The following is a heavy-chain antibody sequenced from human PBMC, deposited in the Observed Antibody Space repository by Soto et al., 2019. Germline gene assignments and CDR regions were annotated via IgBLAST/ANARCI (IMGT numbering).Heavy chain of an antibody. D-gene: IGHD1-26*01. J-gene: IGHJ3*01. CDR1: GYTFINYG. CDR2: LSAYNGAT. CDR3: ARWSAIVGGAEALDV. Sequence: QVQLVQSGAEVKKPGASVRVSCKTSGYTFINYGITWVRQAPGQGLEWMGWLSAYNGATSSSEKLQDRFTMTTDTSTNTVYMYLRSLTSDDTAVYYCARWSAIVGGAEALDVWGQGTMVIVSS. V-gene: IGHV1-18*01.